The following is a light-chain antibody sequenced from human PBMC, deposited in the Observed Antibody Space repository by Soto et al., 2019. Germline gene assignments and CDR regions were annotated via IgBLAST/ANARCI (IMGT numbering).Light chain of an antibody. V-gene: IGLV2-8*01. CDR3: SSYAGSNNLV. CDR2: EVS. CDR1: SSDVGGYNY. Sequence: QSVLTQPPSASGSPGQSVTISCTGTSSDVGGYNYVSWYQQHPGKAPNLMIYEVSKRPSGVPDRFSGSKSGNTASLTVSGLQAEDEAYYYCSSYAGSNNLVFGGGTKLTVL. J-gene: IGLJ2*01.